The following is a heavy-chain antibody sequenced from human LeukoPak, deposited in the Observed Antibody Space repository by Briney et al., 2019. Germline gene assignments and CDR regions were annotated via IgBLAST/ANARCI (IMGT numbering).Heavy chain of an antibody. CDR2: INWNGGST. D-gene: IGHD1-26*01. J-gene: IGHJ6*02. CDR3: ARAYSGDYYYGMDV. CDR1: GFTFDDYG. Sequence: GGSLRLSCAASGFTFDDYGMSWVRQAPGKGLEWVSGINWNGGSTGYADSVKGRFTISRDNAKNPLYLQMNSLRAEDTALYHCARAYSGDYYYGMDVWGQGTTVTVSS. V-gene: IGHV3-20*01.